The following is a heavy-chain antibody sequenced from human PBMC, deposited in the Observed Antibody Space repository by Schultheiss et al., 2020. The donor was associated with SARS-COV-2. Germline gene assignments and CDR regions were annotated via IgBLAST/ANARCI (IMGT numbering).Heavy chain of an antibody. CDR1: GGSISSGGYS. V-gene: IGHV4-61*08. CDR2: IYYSGST. Sequence: SETLSLTCAVYGGSISSGGYSWSWIRQPPGKGLEWIGYIYYSGSTNYNPSLKSRVTISVDTSKNQFSLKLSSVTAADTAVYYCARQWGGCSSTSCPYYYYGMDVWGQGTTVTVSS. J-gene: IGHJ6*02. D-gene: IGHD2-2*01. CDR3: ARQWGGCSSTSCPYYYYGMDV.